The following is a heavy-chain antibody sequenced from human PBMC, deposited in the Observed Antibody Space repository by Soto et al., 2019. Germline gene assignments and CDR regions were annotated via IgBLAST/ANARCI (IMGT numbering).Heavy chain of an antibody. CDR1: GGSISSYY. D-gene: IGHD1-1*01. Sequence: SETLSLTCTVSGGSISSYYWSWIRQPPGKGLEWIGYIYYSGSTNYNPSLKSRVTISVDTSKNQFSLKLSSVTAADTAVYCCARDTRRRRFDYWGQGTLVTVSS. CDR3: ARDTRRRRFDY. CDR2: IYYSGST. V-gene: IGHV4-59*01. J-gene: IGHJ4*02.